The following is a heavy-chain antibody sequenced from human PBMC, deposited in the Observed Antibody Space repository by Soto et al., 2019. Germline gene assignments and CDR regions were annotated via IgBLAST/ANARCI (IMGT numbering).Heavy chain of an antibody. J-gene: IGHJ3*02. CDR3: ARDGAISDTLIVEVITHAADAFDI. CDR1: GYTFTSYG. Sequence: QVQLVQSGAEVKKPGASVKVSCKASGYTFTSYGISWVRQAPGQGLEWMGWISAYNGNTNYAQKLQGRVTMTTDTSTSTAYMELRSLRSDDTAVYYCARDGAISDTLIVEVITHAADAFDIWGQGTMVTVSS. D-gene: IGHD3-22*01. V-gene: IGHV1-18*01. CDR2: ISAYNGNT.